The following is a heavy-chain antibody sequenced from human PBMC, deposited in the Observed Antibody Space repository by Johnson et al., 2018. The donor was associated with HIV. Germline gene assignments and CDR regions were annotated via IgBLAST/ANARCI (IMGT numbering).Heavy chain of an antibody. V-gene: IGHV3-9*01. CDR2: ISWNSGSI. J-gene: IGHJ3*02. D-gene: IGHD3-10*01. Sequence: VQLVESGGGVVQPGRSLRLSCAASGFTFDDYGMTWVRQPPGTGLEWVSGISWNSGSIGYADSVKGRLTISRDKSKKSLYLDMNSLRAEDTAFYYCAKDMLPWFGEFPWAFDVFDIWGQGTMVTVSS. CDR1: GFTFDDYG. CDR3: AKDMLPWFGEFPWAFDVFDI.